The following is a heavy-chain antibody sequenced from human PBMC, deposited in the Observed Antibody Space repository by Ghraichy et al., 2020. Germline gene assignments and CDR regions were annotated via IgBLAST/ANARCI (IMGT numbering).Heavy chain of an antibody. CDR3: ASEYCCGGSCYRFFDY. CDR2: IFYTGVT. CDR1: GGTITTTSNY. V-gene: IGHV4-39*01. D-gene: IGHD2-15*01. Sequence: TLSLTCTVSGGTITTTSNYWGWIRQTPGKGLEWIGSIFYTGVTYYNPSLSSRVTISVDTARNQFSLNLSSMTAADTTIYYCASEYCCGGSCYRFFDYWGQGALVIVSS. J-gene: IGHJ4*02.